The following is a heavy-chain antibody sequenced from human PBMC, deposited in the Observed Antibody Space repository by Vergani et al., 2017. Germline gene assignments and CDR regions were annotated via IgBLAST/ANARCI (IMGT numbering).Heavy chain of an antibody. CDR2: IYYSGST. CDR3: ASLSGVYDYVWGSYRYYFDY. V-gene: IGHV4-39*01. Sequence: QVRLQESGPGLVKPSETLSLTCTVSGGSISSSSYYWGWIRQPPGKGLEWIGSIYYSGSTYYNPSLKSRVTISVDTSKNQFSLKLSSVTAADTAVYYCASLSGVYDYVWGSYRYYFDYWGQGTLVTVSS. J-gene: IGHJ4*02. CDR1: GGSISSSSYY. D-gene: IGHD3-16*02.